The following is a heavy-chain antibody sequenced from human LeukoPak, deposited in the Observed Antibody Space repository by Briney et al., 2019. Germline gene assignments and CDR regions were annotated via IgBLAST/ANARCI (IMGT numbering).Heavy chain of an antibody. CDR3: ARGPRGPFGFDP. J-gene: IGHJ5*02. Sequence: PSETLSLTCAVSGGSISSYYWSWIRQPPGKGREWIGNIFYSGSTNYNPYLKSGVTISVDTSKTQSSLRLSSLSAPDTAVYYCARGPRGPFGFDPWGQGTLVIVSS. V-gene: IGHV4-59*01. CDR2: IFYSGST. D-gene: IGHD2-15*01. CDR1: GGSISSYY.